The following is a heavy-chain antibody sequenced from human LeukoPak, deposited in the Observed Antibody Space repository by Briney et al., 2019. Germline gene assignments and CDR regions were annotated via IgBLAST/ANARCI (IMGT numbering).Heavy chain of an antibody. CDR3: ARNRWRGGGWFDY. D-gene: IGHD3-10*01. Sequence: SVKVSCKASGYAFTSYGISWVRQAPGQGLEWMGGIIPIFGTANYAQKFQGRVTITADESTSTAYMELSSLRSEDTAVYYCARNRWRGGGWFDYWGQGTLVTVSS. V-gene: IGHV1-69*13. J-gene: IGHJ4*02. CDR1: GYAFTSYG. CDR2: IIPIFGTA.